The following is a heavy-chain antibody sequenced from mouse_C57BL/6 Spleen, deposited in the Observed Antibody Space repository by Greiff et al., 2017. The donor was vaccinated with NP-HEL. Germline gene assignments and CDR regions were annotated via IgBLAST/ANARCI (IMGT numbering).Heavy chain of an antibody. CDR2: ISSGGDYI. Sequence: EVKLVESGEGLVKPGGSLKLSCAASGFTFSSYAMSWVRQTPEKRLEWVAYISSGGDYIYYADTVKGRFTISRDNARNTLYLQMSRLKSEDTAMYYCTRDQDYDGDAMDYWGQGTSVTVSS. J-gene: IGHJ4*01. CDR3: TRDQDYDGDAMDY. V-gene: IGHV5-9-1*02. CDR1: GFTFSSYA. D-gene: IGHD2-3*01.